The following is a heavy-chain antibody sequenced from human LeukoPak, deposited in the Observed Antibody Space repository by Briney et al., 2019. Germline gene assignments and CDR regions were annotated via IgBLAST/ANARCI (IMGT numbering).Heavy chain of an antibody. J-gene: IGHJ4*02. Sequence: SGRSLRLSCAASGFTFSSYGMHWVRQAPGKGLEWVAVISYDGSNKYYADSVKGRFTISRDNSKNTLYLQMNSLRAEDTAVYYCARDEAYDFWSGYDYWGQGTLVTVSS. D-gene: IGHD3-3*01. CDR3: ARDEAYDFWSGYDY. V-gene: IGHV3-30*03. CDR1: GFTFSSYG. CDR2: ISYDGSNK.